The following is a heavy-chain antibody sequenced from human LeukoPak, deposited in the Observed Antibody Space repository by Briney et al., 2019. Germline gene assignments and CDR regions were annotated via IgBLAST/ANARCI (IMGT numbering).Heavy chain of an antibody. Sequence: SETLSLTCTVSGGSISSYYWSWIRQPPGKGLEWIGYIYHRGNTNYNPSLKSRVTISADMPKNQFSLRLDSVTAADTAVYYCARLLSPTAYTTLYYFDYWGQGTLGTVSS. V-gene: IGHV4-59*12. CDR1: GGSISSYY. CDR2: IYHRGNT. D-gene: IGHD3-16*01. CDR3: ARLLSPTAYTTLYYFDY. J-gene: IGHJ4*02.